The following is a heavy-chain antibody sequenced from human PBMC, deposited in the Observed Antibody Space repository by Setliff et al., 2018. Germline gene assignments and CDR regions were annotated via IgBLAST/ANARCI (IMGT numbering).Heavy chain of an antibody. CDR1: GFSITSGHY. CDR3: ARAQWELLRFEY. V-gene: IGHV4-38-2*02. D-gene: IGHD1-26*01. J-gene: IGHJ4*02. Sequence: PSETLSLTCSISGFSITSGHYWAWIRQPPGKGLEWIASFHQSSTNYYNPSLKSRVSISVDTARNQISLTLKSLTAADTAVYYCARAQWELLRFEYWGQGTLVTVSS. CDR2: FHQSSTN.